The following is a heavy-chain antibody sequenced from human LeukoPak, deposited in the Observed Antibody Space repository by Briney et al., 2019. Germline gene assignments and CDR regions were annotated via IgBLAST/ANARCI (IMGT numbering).Heavy chain of an antibody. CDR1: GFTFSSYE. J-gene: IGHJ4*02. V-gene: IGHV3-48*03. D-gene: IGHD3-10*01. CDR3: AGSPVLLWFGELTKVDY. CDR2: ISSSGSTI. Sequence: GGSLRLSCAASGFTFSSYEMNWVRQAPGKGLEVVSYISSSGSTIYYADSVKGRFTISRDNAKNSLYLQMNSLRAEDTAVYYCAGSPVLLWFGELTKVDYWGQGTLVTVSS.